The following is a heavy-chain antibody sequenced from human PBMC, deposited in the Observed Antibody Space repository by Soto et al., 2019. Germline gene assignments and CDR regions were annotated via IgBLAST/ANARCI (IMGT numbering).Heavy chain of an antibody. J-gene: IGHJ3*02. V-gene: IGHV4-39*01. Sequence: SETLSLTCTVSGGSISSSSYYWGWIRQPPGKGLEWIGSIYYSGSTYYNPSLKSRVTISVDTSKNQFSLKLSSVTAADTAVYYCARHCTYSRSWRDAFDIWGQGTMVTVSS. CDR1: GGSISSSSYY. CDR2: IYYSGST. D-gene: IGHD6-13*01. CDR3: ARHCTYSRSWRDAFDI.